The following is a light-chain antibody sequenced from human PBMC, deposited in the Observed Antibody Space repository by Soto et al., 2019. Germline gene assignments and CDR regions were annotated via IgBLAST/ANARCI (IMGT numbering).Light chain of an antibody. J-gene: IGKJ4*01. V-gene: IGKV1-6*01. CDR2: AAS. CDR1: QGIRND. CDR3: LPDYDYPLT. Sequence: AIQMTQSPSSQSASVGDRVTVSCRASQGIRNDLGWYQQKPGKAPKLLIYAASRLQSGVPSRFSGSGSGTDFTLTISSLQPEDFATYYCLPDYDYPLTFGGGTKVQIK.